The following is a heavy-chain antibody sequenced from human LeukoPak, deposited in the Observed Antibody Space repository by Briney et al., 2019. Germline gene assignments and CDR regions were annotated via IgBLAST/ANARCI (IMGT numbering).Heavy chain of an antibody. D-gene: IGHD2-2*01. V-gene: IGHV1-69*13. Sequence: ASVKVSCRASGGTFSSYAISWVRQAPGQGLEWMGGIIPIFGTANYAQKFQGRVTITADESTSTAYMELSSLRSEDTAVYYCARDGGKYCSSTSYYGPDYWGQGTLVTVSS. CDR1: GGTFSSYA. CDR3: ARDGGKYCSSTSYYGPDY. J-gene: IGHJ4*02. CDR2: IIPIFGTA.